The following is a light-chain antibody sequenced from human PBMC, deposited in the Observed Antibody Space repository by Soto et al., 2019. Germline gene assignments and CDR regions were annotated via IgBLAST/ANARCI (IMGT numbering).Light chain of an antibody. J-gene: IGKJ1*01. V-gene: IGKV3-15*01. CDR1: QSVSSN. CDR2: GAS. CDR3: QQYNNWPRT. Sequence: EIVMTQSPATLSVSPGERATLSCRASQSVSSNLAWYQQKPGQAPRILIYGASTRETGIPARFSGSGSGTEFTRTISSLQSEDFAVYYCQQYNNWPRTFGQGTQVDIK.